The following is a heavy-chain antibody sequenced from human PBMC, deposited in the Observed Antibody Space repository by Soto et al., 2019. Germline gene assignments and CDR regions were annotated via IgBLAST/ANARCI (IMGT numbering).Heavy chain of an antibody. J-gene: IGHJ4*02. CDR1: GYSFTIYW. CDR2: IYPSDSDT. V-gene: IGHV5-51*01. CDR3: ARASVVGVFSR. D-gene: IGHD2-15*01. Sequence: GESLKISCEGSGYSFTIYWIGWVRQMPGKGLEWMGIIYPSDSDTRYSPSFQGQVTISADKSISTAYLQWSSLKASDTAIYYCARASVVGVFSRWGQGSLVTVSS.